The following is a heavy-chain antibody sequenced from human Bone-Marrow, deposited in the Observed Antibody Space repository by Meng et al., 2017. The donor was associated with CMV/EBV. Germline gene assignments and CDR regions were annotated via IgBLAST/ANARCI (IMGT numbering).Heavy chain of an antibody. J-gene: IGHJ4*02. CDR3: ARGGDDCSSTTCYYY. V-gene: IGHV1-2*02. D-gene: IGHD2-2*01. Sequence: ASVKVSCKASGYTFTGYYMHWVRQAPGQGLEWMGWINPNSGGTNYAQKFQGRVTMTRDTSINTAYMELSRLRSDDTAVYYYARGGDDCSSTTCYYYWGQGVLVTVSS. CDR2: INPNSGGT. CDR1: GYTFTGYY.